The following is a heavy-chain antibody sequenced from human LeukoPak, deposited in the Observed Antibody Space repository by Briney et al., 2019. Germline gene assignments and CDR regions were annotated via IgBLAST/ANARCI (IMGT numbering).Heavy chain of an antibody. J-gene: IGHJ4*02. CDR3: ARGSRSGDY. CDR2: MNPNSGNT. Sequence: GASVKVSCKASGYTFTSYYMHWVRQATGQGLEWMGWMNPNSGNTGYAQKFQGRVTMTRNISTSTAYMELSSLRSEDTAVYYCARGSRSGDYWGQGTQVTVSS. V-gene: IGHV1-8*02. D-gene: IGHD3-10*01. CDR1: GYTFTSYY.